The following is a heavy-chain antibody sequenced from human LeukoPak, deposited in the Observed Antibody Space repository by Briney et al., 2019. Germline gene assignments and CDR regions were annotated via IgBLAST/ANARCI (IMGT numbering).Heavy chain of an antibody. D-gene: IGHD5-18*01. CDR2: FGPEDGDT. V-gene: IGHV1-24*01. CDR1: GYSLTELC. CDR3: ARGSRIQLWLHEVLDY. J-gene: IGHJ4*02. Sequence: GASVKVSCKVSGYSLTELCMHWARQAPGKGLEWMGSFGPEDGDTIYAQKFQGRVTMTEDTSTDTAYMELSSLRSEDTAVYYCARGSRIQLWLHEVLDYWGQGTLVTVSS.